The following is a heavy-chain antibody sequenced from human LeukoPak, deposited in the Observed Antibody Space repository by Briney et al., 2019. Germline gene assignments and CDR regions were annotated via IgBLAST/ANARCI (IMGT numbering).Heavy chain of an antibody. CDR1: GGSISSGGYY. V-gene: IGHV4-31*03. CDR3: ARGISIAAAGY. Sequence: PSETLSLPCTVSGGSISSGGYYWSWIRQHPGKGLGWIGYIYYSGSTYYNPSLKSRVTISVDTSKNQFSLKLSSVTAADTAVYYCARGISIAAAGYWGQGTLVTVSS. D-gene: IGHD6-13*01. J-gene: IGHJ4*02. CDR2: IYYSGST.